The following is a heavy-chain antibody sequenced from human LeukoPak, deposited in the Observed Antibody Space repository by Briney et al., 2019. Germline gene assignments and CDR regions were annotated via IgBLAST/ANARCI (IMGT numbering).Heavy chain of an antibody. CDR2: MNPNSANT. D-gene: IGHD5-24*01. J-gene: IGHJ4*02. Sequence: GASVKVSCKPSGYTFTSYDTNWVRHATGQGLEWMGWMNPNSANTGYAQKFQGRVTMTRNTSISTAYMELSSLRSEDTAVYYCARGSSSRWLQLLSYRGQGTLVTVSS. CDR1: GYTFTSYD. V-gene: IGHV1-8*01. CDR3: ARGSSSRWLQLLSY.